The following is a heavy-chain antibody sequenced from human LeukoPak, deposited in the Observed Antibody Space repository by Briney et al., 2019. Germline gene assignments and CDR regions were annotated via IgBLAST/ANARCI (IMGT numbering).Heavy chain of an antibody. Sequence: GGSLRLSCAASRFTFSRDSMSWVRQAPGKGLEWVSVIYSGGSTYYADSVKGRFTISRDNSKNTLYLQMNSLRAEDTAVYYCARDGSFGCSGGSCQSFDYWGQGTLVTVSS. V-gene: IGHV3-66*02. J-gene: IGHJ4*02. D-gene: IGHD2-15*01. CDR2: IYSGGST. CDR1: RFTFSRDS. CDR3: ARDGSFGCSGGSCQSFDY.